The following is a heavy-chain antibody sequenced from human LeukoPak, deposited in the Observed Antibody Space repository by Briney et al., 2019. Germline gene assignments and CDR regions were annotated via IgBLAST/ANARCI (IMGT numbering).Heavy chain of an antibody. J-gene: IGHJ4*02. D-gene: IGHD6-6*01. V-gene: IGHV3-23*01. CDR1: GFTFSSYW. Sequence: GGSLRLSCAASGFTFSSYWMSWVRQAPGKGLEWVSAISGSDGSTYYADSVKGRFTISRDNSRNTLYLQMNSLRVEDTAVYYCATFFSSSLTGYFDYWGQGTLVTVSS. CDR3: ATFFSSSLTGYFDY. CDR2: ISGSDGST.